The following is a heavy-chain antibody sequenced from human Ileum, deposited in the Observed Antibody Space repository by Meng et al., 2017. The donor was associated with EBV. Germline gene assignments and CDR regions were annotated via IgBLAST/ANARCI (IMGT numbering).Heavy chain of an antibody. CDR2: MNPGRRHT. CDR3: ARADSGSRDY. CDR1: GYSFTTFD. D-gene: IGHD5-12*01. Sequence: QVQLVQSGAEVKKPGASVKVHCKASGYSFTTFDINWFRQATGQPPEWMGWMNPGRRHTGYAQKFQGRVSMTADTTIDTAYIELHSLTSEDTAVYYCARADSGSRDYWGQGTLVTVSS. J-gene: IGHJ4*02. V-gene: IGHV1-8*01.